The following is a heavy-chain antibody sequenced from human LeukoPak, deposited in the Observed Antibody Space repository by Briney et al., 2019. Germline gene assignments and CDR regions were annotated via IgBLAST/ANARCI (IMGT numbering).Heavy chain of an antibody. D-gene: IGHD3-10*01. J-gene: IGHJ4*02. CDR1: GFTFSDYA. Sequence: GGSLRLSCAASGFTFSDYAMSWVRQAPGKGLEWVSAISGSGGSTYYADSVKGRFTISRDNSKNTLYLQMNSLRAEDTAVYYCAKDEGRGITMVRGASDYWGQGTLVTVSS. V-gene: IGHV3-23*01. CDR3: AKDEGRGITMVRGASDY. CDR2: ISGSGGST.